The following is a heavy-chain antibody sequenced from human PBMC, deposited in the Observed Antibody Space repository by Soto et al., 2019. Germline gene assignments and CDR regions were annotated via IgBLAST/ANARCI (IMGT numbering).Heavy chain of an antibody. CDR2: IKQDGSEK. CDR3: ASPTEANWGAYYFDY. Sequence: GGSLRLSCAASGFTFSSYWMSWVRQAPGKGLEWVANIKQDGSEKYYEDSVKGRFTISRDNAKNSLYLQMNSLRAEDTAVYYCASPTEANWGAYYFDYWGQGTLVTVSS. V-gene: IGHV3-7*01. J-gene: IGHJ4*02. CDR1: GFTFSSYW. D-gene: IGHD7-27*01.